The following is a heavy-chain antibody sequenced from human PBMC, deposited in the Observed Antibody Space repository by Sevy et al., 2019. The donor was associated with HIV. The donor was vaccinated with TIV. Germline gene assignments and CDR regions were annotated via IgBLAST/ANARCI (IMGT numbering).Heavy chain of an antibody. Sequence: GSLRLSCAASGFSFSSYGMHWVRQAPGKGLEWMSYIQYDGSNKDYADSMKGRFTISRDNSKNTLYLQMNSLRVEDTAVFYCVKEGGGEGGDHWGQGTLVTVSS. CDR1: GFSFSSYG. D-gene: IGHD3-16*01. CDR3: VKEGGGEGGDH. CDR2: IQYDGSNK. V-gene: IGHV3-30*02. J-gene: IGHJ4*02.